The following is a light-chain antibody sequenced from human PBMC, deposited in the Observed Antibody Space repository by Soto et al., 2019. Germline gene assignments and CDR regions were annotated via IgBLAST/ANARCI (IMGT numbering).Light chain of an antibody. CDR2: VGTGGIVG. J-gene: IGLJ2*01. CDR3: GADHGSGSNFVKV. V-gene: IGLV9-49*01. Sequence: QLVLTQPPSASASLGASVTLTCTLSSGWYQQRPGKGPRFVMRVGTGGIVGSKGDGIPDRFSVLGSGLNRYLTIKNIQEEDESDYHCGADHGSGSNFVKVFGGGTKLTVL. CDR1: SG.